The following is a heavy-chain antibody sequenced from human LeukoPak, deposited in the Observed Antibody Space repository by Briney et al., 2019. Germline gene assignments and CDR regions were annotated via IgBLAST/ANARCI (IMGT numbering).Heavy chain of an antibody. Sequence: GGSLRLSCAASGFTFSSYSMNWVRQAPGKGLEWVSSISSSSSYIYYADSVKGRFTISRGNAKNSLYLQMNSLRAEDTAVYYCASEAYSSSWYQGWGQGTLVTVSS. CDR1: GFTFSSYS. V-gene: IGHV3-21*01. D-gene: IGHD6-13*01. J-gene: IGHJ4*02. CDR3: ASEAYSSSWYQG. CDR2: ISSSSSYI.